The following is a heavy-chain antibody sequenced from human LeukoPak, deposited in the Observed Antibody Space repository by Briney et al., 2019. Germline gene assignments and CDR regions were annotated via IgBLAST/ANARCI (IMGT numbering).Heavy chain of an antibody. V-gene: IGHV1-46*01. CDR1: GYTFTRYY. CDR3: ARGRDYYAITCYHNLFDA. CDR2: ISPSGDNT. Sequence: ASVKVSCKASGYTFTRYYMHWVRQAPGQGLEWMGIISPSGDNTSYAQKFQGRVTMTRDTSTRTVYLDLSSLRSEDTAVYYCARGRDYYAITCYHNLFDAWGQGTLVTVSS. D-gene: IGHD3-22*01. J-gene: IGHJ5*02.